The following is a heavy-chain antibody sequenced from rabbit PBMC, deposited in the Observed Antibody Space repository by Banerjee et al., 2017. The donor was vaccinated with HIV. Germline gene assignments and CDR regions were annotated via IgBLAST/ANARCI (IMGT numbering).Heavy chain of an antibody. Sequence: QEQLVESGGGLVQPEGSLALTYKASGFSFSSNDYICWVRQAPGKGPEWISCIAGSSSGFTYSATWAKGRFTISKTSSTTVTLQMTSLTVADTATYFCARDTGSSFSSYGMDLWGHGTLVTVS. CDR3: ARDTGSSFSSYGMDL. D-gene: IGHD8-1*01. J-gene: IGHJ3*01. CDR2: IAGSSSGFT. V-gene: IGHV1S45*01. CDR1: GFSFSSNDY.